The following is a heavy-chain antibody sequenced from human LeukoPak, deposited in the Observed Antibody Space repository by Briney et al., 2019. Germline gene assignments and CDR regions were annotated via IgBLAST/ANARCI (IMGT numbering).Heavy chain of an antibody. Sequence: PGGSLRLSCAASGFTFSSYGMNWVRQAPGKGLEWVSSXXSSSSYIYYADSXXGRFTISRDNAKNSRYLQMNSLRAEDTAVYYXXSSXXRRPTGMVDWFDPWGQGTLVTVSS. D-gene: IGHD5-18*01. CDR3: XSSXXRRPTGMVDWFDP. CDR2: XXSSSSYI. V-gene: IGHV3-21*01. J-gene: IGHJ5*02. CDR1: GFTFSSYG.